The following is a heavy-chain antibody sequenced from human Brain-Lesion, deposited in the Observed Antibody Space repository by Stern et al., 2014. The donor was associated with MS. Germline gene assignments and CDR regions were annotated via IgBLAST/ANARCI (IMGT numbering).Heavy chain of an antibody. V-gene: IGHV3-9*01. Sequence: EVQLLESGGDLVPPGRSLRLPCAAFGFTFDDYAMHWVRQALGNGLEWVAGISWNSGTIGYADCVKGRFTTSRDNAYSSLYLQMNSLRPEDTALYYCARDITGSSAYFAYWGQGTLVTVSS. J-gene: IGHJ4*02. CDR3: ARDITGSSAYFAY. CDR2: ISWNSGTI. CDR1: GFTFDDYA. D-gene: IGHD1-14*01.